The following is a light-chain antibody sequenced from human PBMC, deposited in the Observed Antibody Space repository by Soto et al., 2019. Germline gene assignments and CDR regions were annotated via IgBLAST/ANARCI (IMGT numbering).Light chain of an antibody. CDR2: EVT. Sequence: QSALTQPASVSGSPGQSITISCTGTSSDVGGYNYVSWYQQHPGKAPKLMIYEVTNRPSGVSNRFSGSKSGNTASLTISGLQAEDEADYYCSSYTRSSTHWVFGAGTKLTVL. CDR3: SSYTRSSTHWV. J-gene: IGLJ3*02. CDR1: SSDVGGYNY. V-gene: IGLV2-14*01.